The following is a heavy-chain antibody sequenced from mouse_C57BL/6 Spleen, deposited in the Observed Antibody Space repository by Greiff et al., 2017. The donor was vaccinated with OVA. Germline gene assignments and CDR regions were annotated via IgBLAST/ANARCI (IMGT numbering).Heavy chain of an antibody. CDR2: IYPGDGDP. D-gene: IGHD2-5*01. V-gene: IGHV1-82*01. CDR3: ARLPTIVTHYYAMDY. J-gene: IGHJ4*01. CDR1: GYAFSSSW. Sequence: QVQLQQSGPELVKPGASVKISCKASGYAFSSSWMNWVKQRPGKGLEWIGRIYPGDGDPNYNGKFKGKATLTADKSSSTAYMQLSSLTAEDAAVYFCARLPTIVTHYYAMDYWGQGTSVTVSS.